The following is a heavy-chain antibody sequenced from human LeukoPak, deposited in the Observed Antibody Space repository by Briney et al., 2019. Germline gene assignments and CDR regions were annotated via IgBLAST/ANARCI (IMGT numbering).Heavy chain of an antibody. CDR2: ISSSGSTI. CDR1: GFTFSDYY. V-gene: IGHV3-11*01. Sequence: GGSLRLSSAASGFTFSDYYMSWIRQAPGKGLEWVSYISSSGSTIYYADSVKGRFTISRDNAKNSLYLQMNSLRAEDTAVYYCASPRAVAAAGRIVDYWGQGTLVTVSS. CDR3: ASPRAVAAAGRIVDY. J-gene: IGHJ4*02. D-gene: IGHD6-13*01.